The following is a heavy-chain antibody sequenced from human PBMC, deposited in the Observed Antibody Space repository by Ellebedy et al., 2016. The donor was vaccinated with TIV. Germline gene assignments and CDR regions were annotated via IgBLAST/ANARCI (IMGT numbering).Heavy chain of an antibody. V-gene: IGHV4-61*01. CDR2: IYYSGST. CDR1: GGSVSSGFYY. CDR3: ARAGKDYYGLGGGDWFDP. J-gene: IGHJ5*02. Sequence: MPSETLSLTCTVSGGSVSSGFYYWSWIRQPPGKGLEYIGYIYYSGSTNYNPSLKSRVTISVDTSKNQFSLKLSSVTTADTAMYYCARAGKDYYGLGGGDWFDPWGQGTLVIVSS. D-gene: IGHD3-10*01.